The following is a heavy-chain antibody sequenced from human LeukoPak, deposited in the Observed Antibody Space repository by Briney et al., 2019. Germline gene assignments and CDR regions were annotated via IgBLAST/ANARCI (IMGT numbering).Heavy chain of an antibody. V-gene: IGHV3-23*01. D-gene: IGHD3-22*01. CDR3: AVRSYYDSSGYYYPRFDAFDN. J-gene: IGHJ3*02. CDR2: ISGSGGST. CDR1: GFTFSSYA. Sequence: GGSLRLSCAASGFTFSSYAMSWVRQAPGKGLEWVSAISGSGGSTYYADSVKGRFTISRDNAKNTLYLQMNSLRAEDTAVYYCAVRSYYDSSGYYYPRFDAFDNWGQGTMVTVSS.